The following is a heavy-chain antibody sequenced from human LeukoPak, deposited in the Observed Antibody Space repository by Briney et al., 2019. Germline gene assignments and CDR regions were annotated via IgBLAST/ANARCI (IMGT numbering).Heavy chain of an antibody. D-gene: IGHD3-3*01. V-gene: IGHV3-11*04. CDR2: ISSRGNSI. CDR3: ARDQYYDFWSGHRTFDY. J-gene: IGHJ4*02. Sequence: GGSLRLSCAASGFTFSDYYMSWIRQAPGKGLAWVSYISSRGNSIYYADSVKGRFTISRDNAKNSLYLQMNSLRAEDTAVYYCARDQYYDFWSGHRTFDYWGQGTLVTVSS. CDR1: GFTFSDYY.